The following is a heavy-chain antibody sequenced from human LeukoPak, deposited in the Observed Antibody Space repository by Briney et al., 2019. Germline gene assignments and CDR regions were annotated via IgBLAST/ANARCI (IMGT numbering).Heavy chain of an antibody. J-gene: IGHJ4*02. CDR2: FDPEDGET. D-gene: IGHD3-3*01. CDR1: GCTLTELS. CDR3: ATAVLRFYGYYFDY. V-gene: IGHV1-24*01. Sequence: ASVKVSCKVSGCTLTELSMHWVRQAPGKGLEWMGGFDPEDGETIYAQKFQGRVTMTEDTSTDTAYMELSSLRSEDTAVYYCATAVLRFYGYYFDYWGQGTLVTLSS.